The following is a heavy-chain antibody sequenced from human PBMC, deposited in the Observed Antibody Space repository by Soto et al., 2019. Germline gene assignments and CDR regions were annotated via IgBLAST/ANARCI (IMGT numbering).Heavy chain of an antibody. V-gene: IGHV4-39*01. CDR1: GGSISSSSSY. CDR2: IYYLGNT. CDR3: AGRYPFERSGCHLNY. D-gene: IGHD3-22*01. Sequence: PSETLSLTCTVSGGSISSSSSYWGWIRQPPGKGLEWVGSIYYLGNTYYNPSLGSRVTISVDTSKNQFSLKLRSVTAADTAVFYCAGRYPFERSGCHLNYWGQGTLVTVSS. J-gene: IGHJ4*02.